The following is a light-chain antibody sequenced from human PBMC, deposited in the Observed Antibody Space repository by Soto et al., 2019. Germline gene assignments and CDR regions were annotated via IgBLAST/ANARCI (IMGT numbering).Light chain of an antibody. CDR2: DTS. V-gene: IGLV3-21*02. J-gene: IGLJ3*02. Sequence: SYELTQPPSVSVTPGQTARITCGGNNIEAKSVHWYQQRPGQAPVLVVYDTSDRPSGIPERFSGSPSGDTATLRISRVTAGDEADYYCQVWDGKNDRWVFGGGTKLTVL. CDR1: NIEAKS. CDR3: QVWDGKNDRWV.